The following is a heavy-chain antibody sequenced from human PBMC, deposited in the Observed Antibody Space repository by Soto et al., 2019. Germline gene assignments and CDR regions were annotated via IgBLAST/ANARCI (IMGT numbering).Heavy chain of an antibody. CDR1: GGTFSSYA. Sequence: ASVKVSCKASGGTFSSYAISWVRQAPGQGLEWMGGIIPIFGTANYAQKFQGRVTITADESTSTAYMELSSLRSEDTAVYYCARSRNYCSGGSCYSYYFDYWGQGTLVTVSS. CDR2: IIPIFGTA. CDR3: ARSRNYCSGGSCYSYYFDY. D-gene: IGHD2-15*01. V-gene: IGHV1-69*13. J-gene: IGHJ4*02.